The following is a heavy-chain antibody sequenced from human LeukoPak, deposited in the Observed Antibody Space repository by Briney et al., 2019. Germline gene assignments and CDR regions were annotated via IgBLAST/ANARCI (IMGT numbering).Heavy chain of an antibody. CDR2: INHTGST. D-gene: IGHD3-10*01. CDR1: GASSSGFY. V-gene: IGHV4-34*01. CDR3: ARHTTYCYGSGSYRGFDP. Sequence: SDTLSLTCAVYGASSSGFYWSWIRQPPPKRLGWSGEINHTGSTNYNPSPKNRVTISVDTSKNQFSLKLSSVTAADTAVYYCARHTTYCYGSGSYRGFDPWGQGTLVTVSS. J-gene: IGHJ5*02.